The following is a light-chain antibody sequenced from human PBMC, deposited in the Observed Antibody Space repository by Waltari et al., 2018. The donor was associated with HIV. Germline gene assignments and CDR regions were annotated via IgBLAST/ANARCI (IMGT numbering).Light chain of an antibody. V-gene: IGLV2-14*01. CDR1: SSDVGDYNY. J-gene: IGLJ3*02. CDR3: ASYTSTSARV. CDR2: EVS. Sequence: QSALTQPASVSGSPGQSITISCTGTSSDVGDYNYVSWFQQHPGKVPKLLIYEVSNRPSGVSYRFSGSKSGNTASLTISGLQVEDEADYYCASYTSTSARVFGGGTKVTVL.